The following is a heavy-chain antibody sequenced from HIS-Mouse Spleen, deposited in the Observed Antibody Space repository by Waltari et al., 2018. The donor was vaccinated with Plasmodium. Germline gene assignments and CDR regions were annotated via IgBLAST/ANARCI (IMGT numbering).Heavy chain of an antibody. CDR3: ARGRVLGTSSGYFDL. D-gene: IGHD3-10*01. V-gene: IGHV4-34*01. J-gene: IGHJ2*01. Sequence: QVQLQQWGAGLLTPSETLSLTCAAYGGSFSGYYWSWIRQPPGKGLEWIGEINHSGSTNYNPSLKSRVTISVDTSKNQFSLKLSSVTAADTAVYYCARGRVLGTSSGYFDLWGRGTLVTVSS. CDR1: GGSFSGYY. CDR2: INHSGST.